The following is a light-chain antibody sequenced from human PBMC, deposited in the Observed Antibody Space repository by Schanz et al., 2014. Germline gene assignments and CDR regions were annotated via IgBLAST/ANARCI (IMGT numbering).Light chain of an antibody. CDR3: CSYAGSSTSL. CDR2: EDN. J-gene: IGLJ3*02. V-gene: IGLV2-23*01. Sequence: QSALTQPPSASGSPGQSVTISCTGTSSDVGSYNLVSWYQQHPGKAPKVLIYEDNKRPSGVSNRFSGSKSGNTASLTISGLQAEDEADYYCCSYAGSSTSLFGGGTKLTVL. CDR1: SSDVGSYNL.